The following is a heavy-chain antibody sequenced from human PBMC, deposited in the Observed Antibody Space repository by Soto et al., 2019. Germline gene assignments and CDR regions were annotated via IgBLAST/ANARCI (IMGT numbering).Heavy chain of an antibody. CDR1: GFSVRTNY. D-gene: IGHD2-21*02. CDR2: FESGGSI. J-gene: IGHJ4*02. CDR3: ARAGVTPHFFDY. Sequence: GGSLRLSCAASGFSVRTNYMSWVRQAPGKGLEWVSVFESGGSIYYADSVKGRFIISRDYAKNTVYLQMNGLRADDTAVYYCARAGVTPHFFDYWGQGTLVTVSS. V-gene: IGHV3-53*01.